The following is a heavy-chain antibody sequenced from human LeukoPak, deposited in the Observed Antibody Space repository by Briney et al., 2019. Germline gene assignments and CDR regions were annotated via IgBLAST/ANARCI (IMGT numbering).Heavy chain of an antibody. Sequence: GRSLRLSCAASGFTFSSYGMHWVRQAPGKGLEWVAVISYDRSNKYYADSVKGRFTISRDNSKNTLYLQMNSLRAEDTAVYYCAKDRFTDVDKGPFDYWGQGTLVTVSS. CDR1: GFTFSSYG. CDR2: ISYDRSNK. V-gene: IGHV3-30*18. D-gene: IGHD5-12*01. CDR3: AKDRFTDVDKGPFDY. J-gene: IGHJ4*02.